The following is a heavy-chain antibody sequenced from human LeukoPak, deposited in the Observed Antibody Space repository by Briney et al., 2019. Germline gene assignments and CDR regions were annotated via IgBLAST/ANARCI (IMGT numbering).Heavy chain of an antibody. CDR2: ISDSGST. CDR1: GASISSYY. J-gene: IGHJ4*02. V-gene: IGHV4-59*08. Sequence: SETLSLICTVSGASISSYYWSWIRQPPGKGLEWIGYISDSGSTNYNPSLKSRVTISVDTSKNQFSLRLSSVTATDTAVYFCSRHVYRKTSAGTNYFDYWGQGTLVTVSS. D-gene: IGHD1-1*01. CDR3: SRHVYRKTSAGTNYFDY.